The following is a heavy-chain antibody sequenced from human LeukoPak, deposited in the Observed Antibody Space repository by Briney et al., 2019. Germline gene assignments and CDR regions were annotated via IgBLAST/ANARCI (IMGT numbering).Heavy chain of an antibody. CDR1: GYTFTSYG. Sequence: ASVKVSCKASGYTFTSYGISWVRQAPGQGLEWVGWISAYNGNTNYAQKFQGRVTMTRDTSISTAYMELSRLRSDDTAVYYCARDRSSGWIPDYWGQGTLVTVSS. J-gene: IGHJ4*02. CDR3: ARDRSSGWIPDY. V-gene: IGHV1-18*01. D-gene: IGHD6-19*01. CDR2: ISAYNGNT.